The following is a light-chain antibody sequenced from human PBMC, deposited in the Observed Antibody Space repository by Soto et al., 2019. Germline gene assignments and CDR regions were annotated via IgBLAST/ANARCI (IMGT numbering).Light chain of an antibody. CDR3: SSYTTSTTLI. CDR2: DVS. V-gene: IGLV2-14*03. J-gene: IGLJ2*01. CDR1: SSDVGRYKL. Sequence: QSALTQPASVSGSPGQSITISCTGTSSDVGRYKLVSWYQQHPGKAAKLMIYDVSNRPSGVSNRFSGSKSGNTASLTISGLQAEDEADYYCSSYTTSTTLIFGGGTKLTVL.